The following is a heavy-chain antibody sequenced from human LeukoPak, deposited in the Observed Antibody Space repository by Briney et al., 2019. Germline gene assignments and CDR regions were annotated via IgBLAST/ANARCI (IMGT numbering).Heavy chain of an antibody. J-gene: IGHJ4*02. CDR3: ARRYPSVRGANLRPQEVRKYYFDY. D-gene: IGHD3-10*01. CDR1: AESFSTYY. Sequence: PSETLSLTCAVYAESFSTYYWSWLRQPPGKGLEWIGDINHSGVTNYNPSLKSRVTMSVDTSENQFSLRLSSVTAADTAVYYCARRYPSVRGANLRPQEVRKYYFDYWGQGTLVTVSS. CDR2: INHSGVT. V-gene: IGHV4-34*01.